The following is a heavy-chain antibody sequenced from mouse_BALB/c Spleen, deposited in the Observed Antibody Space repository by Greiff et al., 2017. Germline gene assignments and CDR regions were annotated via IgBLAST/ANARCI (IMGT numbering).Heavy chain of an antibody. CDR2: IDPSDSYT. J-gene: IGHJ2*01. D-gene: IGHD3-1*01. CDR3: ARTARAIDY. CDR1: GYTFTSYW. Sequence: VQLQQPGAELVKPGASVKLSCKASGYTFTSYWMHWVKQRPGQGLEWIGEIDPSDSYTNYNQKFKGKATLTVDKSSSTAYMQLSSLTSEDSAVYYCARTARAIDYWGQGTTLTVSS. V-gene: IGHV1-69*02.